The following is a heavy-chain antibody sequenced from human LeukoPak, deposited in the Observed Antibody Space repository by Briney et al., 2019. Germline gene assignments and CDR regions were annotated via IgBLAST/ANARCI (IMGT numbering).Heavy chain of an antibody. CDR1: GFAFSSYS. D-gene: IGHD2-21*01. V-gene: IGHV3-48*04. CDR2: ISSSSSTI. Sequence: GGSLRLSCAASGFAFSSYSMNWVRQAPGKGLEWVSYISSSSSTIYYADSVKGRFTISRDNAKNSLYLQMNSLRAEDTAVYYCARGGQRSIPWNWFDPWGQGTLVTVSS. J-gene: IGHJ5*02. CDR3: ARGGQRSIPWNWFDP.